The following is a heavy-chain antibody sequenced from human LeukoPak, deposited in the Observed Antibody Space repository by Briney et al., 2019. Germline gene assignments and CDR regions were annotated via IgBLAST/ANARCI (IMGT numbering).Heavy chain of an antibody. V-gene: IGHV3-30*03. J-gene: IGHJ4*02. CDR1: GFTFSSYG. CDR2: ISYDGSNK. Sequence: GRSLRLSCAASGFTFSSYGMHWVRQAPGKGLEWVAVISYDGSNKYYADSVKGRFTISRDNSKNTLYLQMNSLRAEDTAVYYCARDGGAAAGYWGQGTLVTVSS. D-gene: IGHD6-13*01. CDR3: ARDGGAAAGY.